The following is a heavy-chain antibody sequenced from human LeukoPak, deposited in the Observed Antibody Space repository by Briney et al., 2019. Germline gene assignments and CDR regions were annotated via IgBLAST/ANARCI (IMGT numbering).Heavy chain of an antibody. V-gene: IGHV4-59*08. J-gene: IGHJ4*02. CDR2: IYSTGST. CDR1: GSSISNYY. CDR3: ARVGIDSGSFADFDY. D-gene: IGHD1-26*01. Sequence: SETLSLTCSVSGSSISNYYWSWIRQSPGKGLEWIGYIYSTGSTDYNPSLKSRVTISVDTSKDQFSLKLSSVTAADTAVYFCARVGIDSGSFADFDYWGQGTLVTVSS.